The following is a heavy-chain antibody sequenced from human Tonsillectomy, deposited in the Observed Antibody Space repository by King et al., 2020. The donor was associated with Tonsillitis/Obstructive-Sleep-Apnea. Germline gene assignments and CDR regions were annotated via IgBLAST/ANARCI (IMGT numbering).Heavy chain of an antibody. J-gene: IGHJ6*03. CDR1: GFTVSSNY. CDR3: AGPTTVTTDYYYYMDV. V-gene: IGHV3-66*01. D-gene: IGHD4-17*01. CDR2: IYSGGST. Sequence: VHLVESGGGLVQPGGSLRLSCAASGFTVSSNYMSWVRQAPGKGLEWVSVIYSGGSTYYADSVKGRFTISRDNSQNTLYLQMNSLRAEDTAVYYCAGPTTVTTDYYYYMDVWGKGTTVTVS.